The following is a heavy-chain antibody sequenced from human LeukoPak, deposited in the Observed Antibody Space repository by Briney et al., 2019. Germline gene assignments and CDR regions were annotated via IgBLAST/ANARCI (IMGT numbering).Heavy chain of an antibody. CDR3: ARAMYTTSSGYDY. Sequence: GGSLRLSCAASGFTFSSYAMHWVRQAPGKGLEWVAVISYDGSNKYYADSVKGRFTISRDNSKNTLFLQMNSLRAGDTAVYYCARAMYTTSSGYDYWGQGTLVTVSS. J-gene: IGHJ4*02. D-gene: IGHD6-6*01. V-gene: IGHV3-30*04. CDR1: GFTFSSYA. CDR2: ISYDGSNK.